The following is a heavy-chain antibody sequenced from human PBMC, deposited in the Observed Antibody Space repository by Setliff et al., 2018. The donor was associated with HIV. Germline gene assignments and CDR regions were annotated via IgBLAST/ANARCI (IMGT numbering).Heavy chain of an antibody. CDR3: ARHICGTTACYAVDV. CDR2: IYHNGFA. CDR1: GDSITGRW. D-gene: IGHD2-2*01. J-gene: IGHJ3*01. Sequence: KASETLSLTCTVSGDSITGRWLSWIRQPPGKGLEWTGNIYHNGFANYNPSLKSRLTISVDTSKNQVSLTLSSVTPADTAVYYCARHICGTTACYAVDVWGPGTVVTVSS. V-gene: IGHV4-59*11.